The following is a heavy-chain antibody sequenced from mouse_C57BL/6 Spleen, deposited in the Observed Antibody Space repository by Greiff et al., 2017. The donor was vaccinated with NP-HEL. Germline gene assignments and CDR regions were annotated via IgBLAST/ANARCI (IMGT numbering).Heavy chain of an antibody. CDR2: INPNNGGT. D-gene: IGHD1-1*02. CDR3: ARRVAEKYYFDY. Sequence: EVQLQQSGPELVKPGASVKISCKASGYTFTDYYMNWVKQSHGKSLEWIGDINPNNGGTSYNQKFKGKATLTVDNSSSTSYMELRSLTSEDSAVYYCARRVAEKYYFDYWGQGTTLTVSS. V-gene: IGHV1-26*01. CDR1: GYTFTDYY. J-gene: IGHJ2*01.